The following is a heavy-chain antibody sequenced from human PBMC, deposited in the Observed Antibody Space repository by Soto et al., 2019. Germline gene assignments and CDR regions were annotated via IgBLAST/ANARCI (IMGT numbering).Heavy chain of an antibody. CDR1: GYTFTSYG. CDR3: ARVRTPLTTVNYFDY. V-gene: IGHV1-18*01. Sequence: ASVKVSCKGSGYTFTSYGISWVRQAPGQGLEWMGWISAYNGNTNYAQKLQGRVTMTTDTSTSTAYMELRSLRSDDTAVYYCARVRTPLTTVNYFDYWGQGTLVTVSS. D-gene: IGHD4-17*01. J-gene: IGHJ4*02. CDR2: ISAYNGNT.